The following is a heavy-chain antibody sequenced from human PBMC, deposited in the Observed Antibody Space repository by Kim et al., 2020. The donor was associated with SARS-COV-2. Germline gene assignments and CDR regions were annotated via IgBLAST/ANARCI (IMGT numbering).Heavy chain of an antibody. Sequence: PSHKSRVTISVDTSKNQFSLKLSSVTAADTAVYYCARASGYYGSGGAFDIWGQGTMVTVSS. CDR3: ARASGYYGSGGAFDI. V-gene: IGHV4-39*01. J-gene: IGHJ3*02. D-gene: IGHD3-10*01.